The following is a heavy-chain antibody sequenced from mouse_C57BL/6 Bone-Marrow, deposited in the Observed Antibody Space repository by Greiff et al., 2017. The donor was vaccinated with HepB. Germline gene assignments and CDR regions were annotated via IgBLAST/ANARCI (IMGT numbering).Heavy chain of an antibody. CDR3: ARGPGGYAMDD. D-gene: IGHD1-1*02. CDR2: ISDGGSYT. Sequence: EVMLVESGGGLVKPGGSLKLSCAASGFTFSSYAMSWVRQTPEKRLEWVATISDGGSYTYYPDNVKGRFTISRDNAKNNLYLQMSHLKSEDTAMYYWARGPGGYAMDDWGQGTSVTVSS. J-gene: IGHJ4*01. V-gene: IGHV5-4*03. CDR1: GFTFSSYA.